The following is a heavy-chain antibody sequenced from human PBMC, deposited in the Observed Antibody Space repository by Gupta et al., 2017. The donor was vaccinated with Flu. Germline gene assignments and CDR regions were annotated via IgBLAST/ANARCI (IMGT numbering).Heavy chain of an antibody. CDR2: TSSHNGNT. V-gene: IGHV1-18*01. J-gene: IGHJ6*04. D-gene: IGHD6-25*01. CDR1: GYSFTNYG. Sequence: QVQLVQSGGEVKKPGASVQVSCKASGYSFTNYGVSWVRQAPGQGLEWMGWTSSHNGNTDYAQKFQGRVTLTTDTSTSTAYMELRSLRSDDTAVYYCARVLDSSGFPTVEDWDLWGKGTTVTVSS. CDR3: ARVLDSSGFPTVEDWDL.